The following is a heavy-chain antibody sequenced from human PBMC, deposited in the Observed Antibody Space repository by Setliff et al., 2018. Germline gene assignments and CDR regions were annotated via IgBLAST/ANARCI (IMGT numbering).Heavy chain of an antibody. D-gene: IGHD3-22*01. J-gene: IGHJ6*03. V-gene: IGHV3-49*04. CDR2: IRNLPYGGTA. Sequence: GESLKLSCIGSEFTVGDYAVSWVRQAPGKGLEWVGFIRNLPYGGTAEYAASVKGRFTISRDDSKNSVYLQMNNLKNEDTAVYYCTRDSVRMIKGDDYYFMDVWGRGTTVTVSS. CDR3: TRDSVRMIKGDDYYFMDV. CDR1: EFTVGDYA.